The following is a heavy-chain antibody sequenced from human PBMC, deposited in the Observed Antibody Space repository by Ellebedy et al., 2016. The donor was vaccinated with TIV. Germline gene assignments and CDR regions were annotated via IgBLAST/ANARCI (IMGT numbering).Heavy chain of an antibody. Sequence: PGGSLRLSCAASGFSLTGSDLHWVRRPAGKGLEWVSASGAAGDTYYPDSVRGRFTISRDNAKNSLYLQMNSLRAEDTAVYYCSRGGGCGGGTCYYPDFWGQGTLVTVSS. CDR3: SRGGGCGGGTCYYPDF. V-gene: IGHV3-13*01. D-gene: IGHD2-15*01. CDR2: SGAAGDT. J-gene: IGHJ4*02. CDR1: GFSLTGSD.